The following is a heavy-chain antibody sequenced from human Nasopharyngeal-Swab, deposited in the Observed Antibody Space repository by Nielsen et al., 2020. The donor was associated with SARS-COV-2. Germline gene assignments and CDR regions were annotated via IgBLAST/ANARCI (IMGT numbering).Heavy chain of an antibody. CDR2: ISGSGGST. V-gene: IGHV3-23*01. Sequence: WIRQPPGKGLEWVSAISGSGGSTYYADSVKGRFTISRDNSKNTLYLQMNSLRAEDTAVYYCARQPDRYYYDSSGYSDYWGQGTLVTVSS. J-gene: IGHJ4*02. CDR3: ARQPDRYYYDSSGYSDY. D-gene: IGHD3-22*01.